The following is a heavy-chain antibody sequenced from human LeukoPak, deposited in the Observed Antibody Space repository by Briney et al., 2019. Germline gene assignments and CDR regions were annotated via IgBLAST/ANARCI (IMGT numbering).Heavy chain of an antibody. Sequence: PGGSLRLSCAASGFTFSSYGMSWVRQAPGKGLEWVSAISGSGGSTYYADSVKGRFTISRDNSKNTLYLQMNSLRAEDTAVYYCATRPRGYRATSGDYWGQGTLVTVSS. CDR3: ATRPRGYRATSGDY. CDR2: ISGSGGST. CDR1: GFTFSSYG. D-gene: IGHD5-18*01. V-gene: IGHV3-23*01. J-gene: IGHJ4*02.